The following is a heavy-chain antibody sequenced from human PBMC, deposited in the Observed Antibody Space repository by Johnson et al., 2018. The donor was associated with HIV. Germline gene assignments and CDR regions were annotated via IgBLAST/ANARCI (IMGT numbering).Heavy chain of an antibody. J-gene: IGHJ3*02. Sequence: QEKLVESGGGVVQPGGSLRLSCAASGFTFSSYGMHWVRQAPGKGLEWVAFIRYDGSNKYYADSVKGRFTISRDNAKNSLYLQMNSLRAEDTAVYYCARISQHHNSDAFDIWGQGTMVTVSS. D-gene: IGHD1-1*01. V-gene: IGHV3-30*02. CDR3: ARISQHHNSDAFDI. CDR2: IRYDGSNK. CDR1: GFTFSSYG.